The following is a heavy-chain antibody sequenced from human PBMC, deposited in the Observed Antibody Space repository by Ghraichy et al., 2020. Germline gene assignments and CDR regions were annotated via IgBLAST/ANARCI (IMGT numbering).Heavy chain of an antibody. CDR3: ARERWDYGDAGYFDY. J-gene: IGHJ4*02. D-gene: IGHD4-17*01. Sequence: GGSLRLSCAASGFTVSSNYMSWVRQAPGKGLEWVSVIYSGGSTYYADSVKGRFTISRDNSKNTLYLQMNSLRAEDTAVYYCARERWDYGDAGYFDYWGQGTLVTVSS. V-gene: IGHV3-53*01. CDR2: IYSGGST. CDR1: GFTVSSNY.